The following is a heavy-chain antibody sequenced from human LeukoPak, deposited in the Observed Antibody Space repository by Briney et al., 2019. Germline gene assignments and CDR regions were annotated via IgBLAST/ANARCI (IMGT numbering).Heavy chain of an antibody. CDR1: GGSISSYF. J-gene: IGHJ4*02. D-gene: IGHD1-26*01. Sequence: SETLSLTCTVSGGSISSYFWSWIRQPPGKGLEWIAYAHYSESTNYNPSLKSRVTMSVDTSKNQFSLRLSSVTTADTALYYCARSGSYGPFDYWGQGTLVTVSS. V-gene: IGHV4-59*01. CDR2: AHYSEST. CDR3: ARSGSYGPFDY.